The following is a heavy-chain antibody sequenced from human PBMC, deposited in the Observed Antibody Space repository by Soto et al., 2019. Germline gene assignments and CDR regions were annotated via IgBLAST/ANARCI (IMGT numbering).Heavy chain of an antibody. J-gene: IGHJ4*02. CDR3: AREWSISVAAPGY. D-gene: IGHD6-19*01. Sequence: SGGFLRLSCAASGLTVSTYTMYWVGQAPGKWLEWVAGISNNGINTHYADSVKGRFTISRDNSKNTLYVQMNSLRAEDTAVYYCAREWSISVAAPGYWGQGT. CDR1: GLTVSTYT. V-gene: IGHV3-30-3*01. CDR2: ISNNGINT.